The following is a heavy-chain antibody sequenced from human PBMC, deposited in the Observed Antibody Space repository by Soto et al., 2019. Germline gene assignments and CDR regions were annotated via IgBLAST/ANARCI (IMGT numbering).Heavy chain of an antibody. D-gene: IGHD3-22*01. CDR3: ARDQKYRYDHNSPEYYYSGVDD. Sequence: AAVKVSCKASGYPFPSYYIHWVRQAPGQGLEWMGVINPSGGTSTSAQKFQGRVTMTTDTSTSTASLELSSLRSKDTAVFYCARDQKYRYDHNSPEYYYSGVDDWGQGTTVTVSS. CDR2: INPSGGTS. CDR1: GYPFPSYY. J-gene: IGHJ6*02. V-gene: IGHV1-46*01.